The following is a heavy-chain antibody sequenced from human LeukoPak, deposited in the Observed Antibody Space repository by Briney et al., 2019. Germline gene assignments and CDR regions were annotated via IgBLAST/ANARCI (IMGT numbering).Heavy chain of an antibody. J-gene: IGHJ5*02. V-gene: IGHV4-59*01. D-gene: IGHD1-26*01. CDR2: IYYSGST. CDR3: ARDGQSGSYSNNWFDP. CDR1: GGSISIYY. Sequence: SETLSLTCTVSGGSISIYYWSWIRQPPGKGLEWIGYIYYSGSTNYNPSLKSRVTISVDTSKNQFSLKLSSVTAADTAVYYCARDGQSGSYSNNWFDPWGQGTLVTVSS.